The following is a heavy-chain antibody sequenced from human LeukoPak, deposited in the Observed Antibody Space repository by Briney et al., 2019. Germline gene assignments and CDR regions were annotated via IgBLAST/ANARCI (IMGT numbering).Heavy chain of an antibody. J-gene: IGHJ6*03. V-gene: IGHV4-34*01. CDR1: GGSFSGYY. CDR2: INHSGGT. CDR3: ARGRVATIRITMVRGRGYYMDV. Sequence: SETLSLTCAVYGGSFSGYYWSWIRQPPGKGLEWIGEINHSGGTNYNPSLKSRVTISVDTSKNQFSLKLSSVTAADTAVYYCARGRVATIRITMVRGRGYYMDVWGKGTTVTVSS. D-gene: IGHD3-10*01.